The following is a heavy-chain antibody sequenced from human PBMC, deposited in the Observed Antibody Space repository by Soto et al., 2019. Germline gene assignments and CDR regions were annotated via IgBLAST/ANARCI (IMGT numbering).Heavy chain of an antibody. CDR3: ARDLAVAGPDY. Sequence: PGGSLRLSCAASGFTFRSYAMHWVRQAPGKGLEWVAVISYDESDKYYADSLKGRFTISTDNSKNTLYLQMNSLRGADTAVYYCARDLAVAGPDYWGEGTLVTV. CDR1: GFTFRSYA. J-gene: IGHJ4*02. D-gene: IGHD6-19*01. CDR2: ISYDESDK. V-gene: IGHV3-30*03.